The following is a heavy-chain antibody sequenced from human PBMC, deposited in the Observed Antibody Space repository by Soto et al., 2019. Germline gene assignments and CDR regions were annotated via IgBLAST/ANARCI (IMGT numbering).Heavy chain of an antibody. CDR2: IYYSGST. CDR3: ARAYGSGYMDV. CDR1: GGSISSGGYY. V-gene: IGHV4-31*03. Sequence: SETLSLTCTGSGGSISSGGYYCSWIRQHPGKGLEWIGYIYYSGSTYYNPSLKSRVTISVDTSKNQFSLKLSSVTAADTAVYYCARAYGSGYMDVWGQGTTVTVSS. D-gene: IGHD3-10*01. J-gene: IGHJ6*02.